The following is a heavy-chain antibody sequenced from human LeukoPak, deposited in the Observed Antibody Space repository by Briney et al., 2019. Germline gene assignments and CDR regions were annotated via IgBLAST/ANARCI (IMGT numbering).Heavy chain of an antibody. V-gene: IGHV3-23*01. CDR1: GFTFSNYG. Sequence: GGSLRLSCAASGFTFSNYGMNWVRQAPGKGLEWVSGITGSGGSTYYADSVKGRFTISRDNSKNTVYLQMNSLRAEDTAVYYCAKNLARFGGNYYYYYMDVWGKGTTVTISS. J-gene: IGHJ6*03. CDR2: ITGSGGST. CDR3: AKNLARFGGNYYYYYMDV. D-gene: IGHD3-10*01.